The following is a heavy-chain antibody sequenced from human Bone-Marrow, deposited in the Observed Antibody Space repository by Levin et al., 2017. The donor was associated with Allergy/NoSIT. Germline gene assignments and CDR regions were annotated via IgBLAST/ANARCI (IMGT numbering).Heavy chain of an antibody. CDR3: ARVPAAMIPLNWFDP. Sequence: ASVKVSCKASGYTFTGYYMHWVRQAPGQGLEWMGWINPNSGGTNYAQKFQGRVTMTRDTSISTAYMELSRLRSDDTAVYYCARVPAAMIPLNWFDPWGQGTLVTVSS. CDR1: GYTFTGYY. CDR2: INPNSGGT. J-gene: IGHJ5*02. D-gene: IGHD2-2*01. V-gene: IGHV1-2*02.